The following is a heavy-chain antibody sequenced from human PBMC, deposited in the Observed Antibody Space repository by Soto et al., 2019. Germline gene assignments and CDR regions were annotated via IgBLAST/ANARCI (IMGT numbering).Heavy chain of an antibody. CDR1: GYTLTVLS. J-gene: IGHJ4*02. Sequence: GASVKVYCKVSGYTLTVLSMQWGRQAPGKGLEWMGGFDPEDGETIYAQKFQGRVTMTEDTATDTAYMELSSLRSEVTAVYYCATHRSGRFLEWLPEGSLGYWGQGTLATVS. CDR2: FDPEDGET. CDR3: ATHRSGRFLEWLPEGSLGY. D-gene: IGHD3-3*01. V-gene: IGHV1-24*01.